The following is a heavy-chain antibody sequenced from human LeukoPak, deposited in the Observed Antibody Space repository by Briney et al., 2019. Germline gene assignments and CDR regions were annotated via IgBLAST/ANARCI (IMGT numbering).Heavy chain of an antibody. Sequence: GRSLRLSCAASGFTFSSYGMHWVRQAPGKGLEWVAVIWYDGSNKYYADSVKGRFTISRDNSKNTLYLQMNSLRAEDTAVYYCARGWELLYWYGMDVWGQGTTVTVSS. CDR1: GFTFSSYG. V-gene: IGHV3-33*01. CDR3: ARGWELLYWYGMDV. D-gene: IGHD1-26*01. J-gene: IGHJ6*02. CDR2: IWYDGSNK.